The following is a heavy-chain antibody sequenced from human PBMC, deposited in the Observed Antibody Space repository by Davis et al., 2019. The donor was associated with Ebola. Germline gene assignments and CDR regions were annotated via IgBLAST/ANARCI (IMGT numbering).Heavy chain of an antibody. J-gene: IGHJ5*02. D-gene: IGHD3-10*01. CDR2: ISAYNGNT. CDR3: ARAVTMVLPSGWFDP. CDR1: GYTFTRYG. V-gene: IGHV1-18*01. Sequence: AASVKVSCKASGYTFTRYGISWVRQAPGQGLEWMGWISAYNGNTNYAQNLQGRVTMTTDISTSTAYMEVRSLRYDDTAVYYCARAVTMVLPSGWFDPWGQGTLVTVSS.